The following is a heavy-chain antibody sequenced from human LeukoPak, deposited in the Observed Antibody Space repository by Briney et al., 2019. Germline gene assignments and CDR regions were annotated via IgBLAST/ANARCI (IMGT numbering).Heavy chain of an antibody. CDR3: ARGPGAFDI. Sequence: GGSLRLSCVASGFMFSSYWMNWVRQAPGKGLVWVSRINSDGSSTSYANSVKGRFTISRDNAKNTLFLQMNSLRAEDTTVYYCARGPGAFDIWGQGTMVTVSS. CDR1: GFMFSSYW. V-gene: IGHV3-74*01. J-gene: IGHJ3*02. CDR2: INSDGSST.